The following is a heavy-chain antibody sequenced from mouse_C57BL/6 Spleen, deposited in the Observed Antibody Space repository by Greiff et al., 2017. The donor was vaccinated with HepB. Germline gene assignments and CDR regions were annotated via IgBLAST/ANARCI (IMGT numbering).Heavy chain of an antibody. CDR1: GFNIKDDY. D-gene: IGHD2-4*01. CDR2: IDPENGDT. J-gene: IGHJ4*01. CDR3: TTGGLRRRGYAMDY. V-gene: IGHV14-4*01. Sequence: EVKLMESGAELVRPGASVKLSCTASGFNIKDDYMHWVKQRPEQGLEWIGWIDPENGDTEYASKFQGKATITADTSSNTAYLQLSSLTSEDTAVYYCTTGGLRRRGYAMDYWGQGTSVTVSS.